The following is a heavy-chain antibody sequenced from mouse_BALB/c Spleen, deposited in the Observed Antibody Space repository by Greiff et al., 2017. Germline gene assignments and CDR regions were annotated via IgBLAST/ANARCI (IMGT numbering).Heavy chain of an antibody. J-gene: IGHJ4*01. CDR2: IDPYNGGT. D-gene: IGHD1-2*01. CDR1: GYSFTDYN. Sequence: VHVKQSGPELVKPGASVKVSCKASGYSFTDYNMYWVKQSHGKSLEWIGYIDPYNGGTSYNQKFKGKATLTVDKSSSTAFMHLNSLTSEDSAVYYCARSQFITTATGAMDYWGQGTSVTVSS. V-gene: IGHV1S135*01. CDR3: ARSQFITTATGAMDY.